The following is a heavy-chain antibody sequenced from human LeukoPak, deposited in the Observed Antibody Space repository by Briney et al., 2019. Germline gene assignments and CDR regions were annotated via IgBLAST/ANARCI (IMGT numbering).Heavy chain of an antibody. CDR2: ISSNSDNT. CDR1: GYTFSSYG. Sequence: ASVKVSCRASGYTFSSYGISWVRQAPGQGLEWMGWISSNSDNTNYAQKFQGRVTMTTDTSTSTAYMELRSLRSDDTAVYYCARVYTSGSYGFNYWGQGTLVTVSS. J-gene: IGHJ4*02. CDR3: ARVYTSGSYGFNY. D-gene: IGHD3-10*01. V-gene: IGHV1-18*01.